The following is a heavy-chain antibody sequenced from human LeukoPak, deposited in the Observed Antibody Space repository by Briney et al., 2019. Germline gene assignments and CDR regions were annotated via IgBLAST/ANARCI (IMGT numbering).Heavy chain of an antibody. CDR2: ISGSGGST. Sequence: QAGGSLRLSCAASGFTVSSNYMSWVRQAPGKGLEWVSAISGSGGSTYYADSVKGRFTISRDNSKNTLYLQMNSLRAEDTAVYYCAKTTVVTPFDYWGQGTLVTVSS. J-gene: IGHJ4*02. V-gene: IGHV3-23*01. CDR3: AKTTVVTPFDY. CDR1: GFTVSSNY. D-gene: IGHD4-23*01.